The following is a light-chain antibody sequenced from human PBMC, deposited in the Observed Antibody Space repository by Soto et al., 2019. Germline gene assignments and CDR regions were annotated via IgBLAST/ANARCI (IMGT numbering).Light chain of an antibody. CDR3: QESFSSSLT. CDR1: QSISTY. Sequence: DIPMTQSPSSLSASVGDRVTITCRASQSISTYLNWYQQKLGNAPKLLIYAASSLQSGVSSRFSGRGSGTDFTLTINSLQPEDFAPYYCQESFSSSLTFGQGTKVEIK. V-gene: IGKV1-39*01. CDR2: AAS. J-gene: IGKJ1*01.